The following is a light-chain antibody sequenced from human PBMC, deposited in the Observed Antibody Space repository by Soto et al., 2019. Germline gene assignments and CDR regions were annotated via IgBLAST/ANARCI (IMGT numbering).Light chain of an antibody. V-gene: IGKV3-15*01. CDR2: GAS. J-gene: IGKJ2*01. CDR3: QQYNKWPLFT. Sequence: EIVLTQSPGILSLSPGERASLSCGASQSITSSLAWYQQKPGQAPRLLIYGASTRATGIPARFSGSGSGTEFTLTISSLQSEDFAVYYCQQYNKWPLFTFGQGTKVDIK. CDR1: QSITSS.